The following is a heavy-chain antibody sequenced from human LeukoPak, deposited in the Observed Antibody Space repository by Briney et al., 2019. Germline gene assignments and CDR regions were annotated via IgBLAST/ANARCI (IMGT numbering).Heavy chain of an antibody. V-gene: IGHV4-4*02. CDR3: ARLKSGWYLSYYYIDV. CDR2: IYRSGTT. D-gene: IGHD6-19*01. J-gene: IGHJ6*03. Sequence: NPSGTLSLTCAVSGGSISSTNWWSWVRQPPGKGLEWIGEIYRSGTTNYKPSLKSRVTISVDMSKNQFSLRLTSVTAADTAVYYCARLKSGWYLSYYYIDVWGKGTTVTVSS. CDR1: GGSISSTNW.